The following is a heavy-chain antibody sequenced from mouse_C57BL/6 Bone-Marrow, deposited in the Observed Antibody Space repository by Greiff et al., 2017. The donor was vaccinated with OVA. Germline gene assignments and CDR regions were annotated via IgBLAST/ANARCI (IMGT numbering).Heavy chain of an antibody. J-gene: IGHJ2*01. Sequence: EVQLQESGGDLVKPGGSLKLSCAASGFTFSSYGMSWVRQTPDKRLEWVATISSGGSYTYYPDSVKGRFTISRDNAKNTLYLQMSSLKSEDTAMYYCASHYGSSYRWGQGTTLTVAS. D-gene: IGHD1-1*01. CDR2: ISSGGSYT. V-gene: IGHV5-6*01. CDR1: GFTFSSYG. CDR3: ASHYGSSYR.